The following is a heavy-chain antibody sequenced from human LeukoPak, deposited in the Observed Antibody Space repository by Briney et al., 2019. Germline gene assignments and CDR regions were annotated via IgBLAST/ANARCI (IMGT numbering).Heavy chain of an antibody. Sequence: SETLSLTCAVSGYSISSGYYWGWIRQPPGKGLEWIGSIYHSGSTYYNPALKSRVTISVDTSKNQFSLKLSSVTAADTAVYYCARLSDFWSGYHPPHFDYWGQGTLVTVSS. CDR1: GYSISSGYY. CDR2: IYHSGST. CDR3: ARLSDFWSGYHPPHFDY. J-gene: IGHJ4*02. D-gene: IGHD3-3*01. V-gene: IGHV4-38-2*01.